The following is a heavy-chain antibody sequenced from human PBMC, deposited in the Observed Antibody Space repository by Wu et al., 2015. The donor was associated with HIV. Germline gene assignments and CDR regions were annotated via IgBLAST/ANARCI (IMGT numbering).Heavy chain of an antibody. Sequence: QVQLVQSGSEVKKPGASVKVSCKASGYRFTSHGFSWVRQGPGQGPEWIGWINTYYGHTNYAQKFQGRVTLTTDTSTNTAYMELRSLRSDDTAVFYCARDGSSTWHPGYFQHWGQGTLVTVSS. D-gene: IGHD6-13*01. J-gene: IGHJ1*01. CDR2: INTYYGHT. V-gene: IGHV1-18*01. CDR1: GYRFTSHG. CDR3: ARDGSSTWHPGYFQH.